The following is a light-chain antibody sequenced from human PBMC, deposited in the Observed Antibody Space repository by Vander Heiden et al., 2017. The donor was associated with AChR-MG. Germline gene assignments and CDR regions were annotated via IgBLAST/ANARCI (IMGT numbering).Light chain of an antibody. CDR3: QQYKSYPYS. J-gene: IGKJ2*03. Sequence: DIQMTQSPSTLPASVGDRVTITYRASQTIVNWLAWYQQRPGKAPKLLIYKTSSVQTGVPSRFSGSGSGTEFTLTISSLQPDDSATYYCQQYKSYPYSFGQGTKLEIK. CDR2: KTS. V-gene: IGKV1-5*03. CDR1: QTIVNW.